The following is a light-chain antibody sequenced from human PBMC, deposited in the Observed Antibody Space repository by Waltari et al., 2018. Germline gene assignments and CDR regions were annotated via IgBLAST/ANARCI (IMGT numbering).Light chain of an antibody. J-gene: IGKJ4*01. CDR3: QQRSNWSALT. Sequence: EIVLTQSPATLSLSPGERATLSCRASQSVSSYLAWYQQKPGQAPSLLIYDASNRATGIPARFSGSGSGTDFTLTISSLEPEDFAVYYCQQRSNWSALTFGGGTKVEIK. V-gene: IGKV3-11*01. CDR2: DAS. CDR1: QSVSSY.